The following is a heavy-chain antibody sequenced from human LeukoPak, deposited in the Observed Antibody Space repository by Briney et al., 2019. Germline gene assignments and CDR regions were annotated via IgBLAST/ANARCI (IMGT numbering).Heavy chain of an antibody. CDR3: AKDYQQQLAN. J-gene: IGHJ4*02. D-gene: IGHD6-13*01. V-gene: IGHV3-30*02. CDR2: IRYDGSNK. Sequence: GGSLRLSCAASGFTFSSYDMNWVRQAPGKGLERVAFIRYDGSNKYYADSVKGRFTISRDNSKNTLYLQMNSLRAEDTAVYYCAKDYQQQLANWGQGTLVTVSS. CDR1: GFTFSSYD.